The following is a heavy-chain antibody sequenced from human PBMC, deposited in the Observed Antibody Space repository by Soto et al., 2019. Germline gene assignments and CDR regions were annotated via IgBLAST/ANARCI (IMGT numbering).Heavy chain of an antibody. CDR3: ARGAAASSVLVVAATPMNAFDI. J-gene: IGHJ3*02. Sequence: QVQLQQWGAGLLKPSETLSLTCAVYGGSFSGYYWSWIRQPPGKGLEWIGEINHSGSTNYNPSLKSRVTISVDSSKNQFSLKLSSVTAADTAVYYCARGAAASSVLVVAATPMNAFDIWGQGTMVTVSS. CDR1: GGSFSGYY. CDR2: INHSGST. V-gene: IGHV4-34*01. D-gene: IGHD2-15*01.